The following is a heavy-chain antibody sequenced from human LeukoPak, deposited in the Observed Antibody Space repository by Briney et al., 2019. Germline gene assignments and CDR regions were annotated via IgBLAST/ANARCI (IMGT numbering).Heavy chain of an antibody. V-gene: IGHV3-23*01. CDR2: ISGSGGST. CDR1: GFTFSSYA. D-gene: IGHD5-18*01. CDR3: GRSKQLWPDGDGY. Sequence: PGGSLRLSYAASGFTFSSYAMSWVRQAPGKGLEWVSAISGSGGSTYYADSVKGRFTISRDNSKNTLYLQMNSLRAEDTAVYYCGRSKQLWPDGDGYWGQGTLVTVSS. J-gene: IGHJ4*02.